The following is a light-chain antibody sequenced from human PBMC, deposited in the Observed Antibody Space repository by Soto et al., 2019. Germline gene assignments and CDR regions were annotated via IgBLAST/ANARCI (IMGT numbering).Light chain of an antibody. CDR1: STDFVSYNR. CDR2: EAS. CDR3: CSYAGTYTPYV. J-gene: IGLJ1*01. Sequence: QSVLTQPPSVSGSPGQSVTISCTGTSTDFVSYNRVSWYQQPPGTAPKLIIYEASNRPSGVPDRFSGSKSGNTASLTISGLQAEDEADYYCCSYAGTYTPYVFGTGTKVTVL. V-gene: IGLV2-18*02.